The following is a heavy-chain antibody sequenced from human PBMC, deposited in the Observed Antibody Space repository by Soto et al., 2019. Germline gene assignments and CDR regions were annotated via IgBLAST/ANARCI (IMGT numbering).Heavy chain of an antibody. CDR1: GGSISSGGYY. J-gene: IGHJ4*02. Sequence: QVQLQESGPGLVKPSQTVSLTCTVSGGSISSGGYYWSWFRQHPGKGLEWIGYIYYSGLTDYNPSLKSRVIISRDTSKNQFSLKLTSVTAADTAVYYCARSNYYDSSGFQNWGQGTLITVSS. CDR2: IYYSGLT. D-gene: IGHD3-22*01. V-gene: IGHV4-31*03. CDR3: ARSNYYDSSGFQN.